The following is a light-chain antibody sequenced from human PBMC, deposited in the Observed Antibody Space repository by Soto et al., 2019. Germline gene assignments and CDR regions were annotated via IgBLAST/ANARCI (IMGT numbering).Light chain of an antibody. J-gene: IGLJ2*01. V-gene: IGLV2-8*01. CDR3: ASYAGSDTVL. CDR1: SSDVGAYNY. CDR2: EVN. Sequence: QSALTQPPSASGSPGQSVTISCTGTSSDVGAYNYVSWYQQHPGKAPRLMIYEVNKRPSGVTDRFSGSKSGNTASLTVSGLQADDEADYYCASYAGSDTVLFGGGTKLTVL.